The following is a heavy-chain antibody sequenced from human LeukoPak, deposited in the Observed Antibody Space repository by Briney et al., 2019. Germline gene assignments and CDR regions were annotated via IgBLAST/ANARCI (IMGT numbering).Heavy chain of an antibody. V-gene: IGHV1-2*02. CDR1: GYTFTGYY. CDR2: INPNSGGT. D-gene: IGHD5-24*01. J-gene: IGHJ5*02. CDR3: AREMATISIWFDP. Sequence: ASVKVSCKASGYTFTGYYMHWVRQAPGQGLEWMGWINPNSGGTNYAQKFQGRVTMTRDTSISTAYMELSRLRSDDTAVYYCAREMATISIWFDPWGQGTLVTVSS.